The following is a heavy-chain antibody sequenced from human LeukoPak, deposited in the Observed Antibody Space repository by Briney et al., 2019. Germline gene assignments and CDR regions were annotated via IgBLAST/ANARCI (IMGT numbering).Heavy chain of an antibody. CDR3: ARKAGDY. J-gene: IGHJ4*02. CDR2: ISDSGRTT. D-gene: IGHD3-10*01. CDR1: GLTFSNFK. Sequence: GGSLRLSCAVSGLTFSNFKMNWVRQAPGKGLEWVSYISDSGRTTFYADSVKGRFTISRDNAKNSLYLQMNSLRAEDTAVYYCARKAGDYWGQGTLVTVSS. V-gene: IGHV3-48*03.